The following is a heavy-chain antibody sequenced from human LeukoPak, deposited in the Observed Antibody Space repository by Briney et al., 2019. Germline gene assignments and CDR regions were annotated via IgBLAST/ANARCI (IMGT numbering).Heavy chain of an antibody. CDR2: MSPSGTT. CDR1: GDSVSSGNYY. D-gene: IGHD3-10*01. Sequence: SGTLSLTCTVSGDSVSSGNYYLSWIRQPPGKGLDWITYMSPSGTTNYNPSLKSRVTTSVDTSRTQFSLGLSSVTAADTAVYYCARNKRAPASPYYYGSGSYYGMDVWGQGTTVTVSS. V-gene: IGHV4-61*01. J-gene: IGHJ6*02. CDR3: ARNKRAPASPYYYGSGSYYGMDV.